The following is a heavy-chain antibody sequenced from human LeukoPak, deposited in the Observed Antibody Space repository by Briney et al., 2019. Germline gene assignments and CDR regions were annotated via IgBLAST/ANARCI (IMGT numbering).Heavy chain of an antibody. CDR2: ISSNGGST. Sequence: PGGSLRLSCAASGFTFSSYAMHWVRQAPGKGLEYDSAISSNGGSTYYANSVKGRFTISRDNSKNTLYLQMGSLRAEDMAVYYCARDTQQWLAGGYFDYWGQGTLVTVSS. V-gene: IGHV3-64*01. J-gene: IGHJ4*02. D-gene: IGHD6-19*01. CDR3: ARDTQQWLAGGYFDY. CDR1: GFTFSSYA.